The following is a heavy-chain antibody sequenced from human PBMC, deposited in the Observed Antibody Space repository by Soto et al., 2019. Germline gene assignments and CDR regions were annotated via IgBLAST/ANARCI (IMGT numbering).Heavy chain of an antibody. Sequence: SGPTLVNPTETLTLTCTVSGFSLSNARMGVSWIRQPPGKALEWLAHIFSNDEKSYSTSLKSRLTISKDTSKSQVVLTMTNMDPVDTATYYCARIVRDCSGGSCYSPENNWFDPWGQGTLVTVSS. D-gene: IGHD2-15*01. V-gene: IGHV2-26*01. J-gene: IGHJ5*02. CDR2: IFSNDEK. CDR1: GFSLSNARMG. CDR3: ARIVRDCSGGSCYSPENNWFDP.